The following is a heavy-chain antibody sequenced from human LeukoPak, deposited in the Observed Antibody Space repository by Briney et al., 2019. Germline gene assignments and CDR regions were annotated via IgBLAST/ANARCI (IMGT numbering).Heavy chain of an antibody. CDR3: ASQQLVQPGSFDY. V-gene: IGHV1-46*01. CDR1: GYTFTSYY. J-gene: IGHJ4*02. Sequence: ASVKVSCKASGYTFTSYYMHWVRQAPGQGLEWMGIINPSGGSTSYAQKFQGRVTMTRDMSTSTVYMELSSLRSEDTAVYYCASQQLVQPGSFDYWGQGTLVTVSS. D-gene: IGHD6-13*01. CDR2: INPSGGST.